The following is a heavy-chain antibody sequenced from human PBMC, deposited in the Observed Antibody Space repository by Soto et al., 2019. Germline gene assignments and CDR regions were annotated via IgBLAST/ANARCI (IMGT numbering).Heavy chain of an antibody. CDR2: SIPISGTA. V-gene: IGHV1-69*13. CDR3: ASDFTHLSGSPSGY. D-gene: IGHD1-26*01. J-gene: IGHJ4*02. CDR1: GYTFTSYG. Sequence: SVKVSCKASGYTFTSYGISWVRQPPAEGLEWMGGSIPISGTANYAQKFKGRVTITADESTSTAYMELSSLRSDDTAVYYCASDFTHLSGSPSGYWGQVSPVTVSS.